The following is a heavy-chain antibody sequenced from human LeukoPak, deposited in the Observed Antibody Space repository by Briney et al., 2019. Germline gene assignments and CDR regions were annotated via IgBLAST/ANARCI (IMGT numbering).Heavy chain of an antibody. CDR1: GGSISSYY. CDR3: ARENSGSYREFDY. Sequence: PSETLSLTCTVSGGSISSYYWSWIRQPAGKGLECIGRIYTSGSTNYNASLKRRVSMLVDNSKNQFSLKLSSVTAAETAVFYCARENSGSYREFDYWGQGTLVTVSS. J-gene: IGHJ4*02. CDR2: IYTSGST. V-gene: IGHV4-4*07. D-gene: IGHD1-26*01.